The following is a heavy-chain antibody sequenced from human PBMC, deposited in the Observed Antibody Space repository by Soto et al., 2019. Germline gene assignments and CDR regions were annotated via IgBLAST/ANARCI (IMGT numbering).Heavy chain of an antibody. Sequence: ASVKVSCNASGYIFTDFGIHWVRQAPGQRLQWLGWIISVNDKTLSSPKLQGRLAITRDTSANTAYMDLYILRSEDSPVCYCARGRRHCTGNNCYTDFDFWGQGSLVIV. J-gene: IGHJ4*02. V-gene: IGHV1-3*01. CDR2: IISVNDKT. CDR1: GYIFTDFG. CDR3: ARGRRHCTGNNCYTDFDF. D-gene: IGHD2-2*02.